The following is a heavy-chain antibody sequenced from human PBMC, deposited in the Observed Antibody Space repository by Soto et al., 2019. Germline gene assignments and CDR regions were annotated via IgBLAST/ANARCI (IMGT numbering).Heavy chain of an antibody. J-gene: IGHJ6*02. D-gene: IGHD3-9*01. CDR1: GFTVSSNY. CDR3: ATRYFDWLPNYYGMDV. V-gene: IGHV3-53*01. CDR2: IYSGGST. Sequence: EVQRVESGGGLIQPGGSLRLSCAASGFTVSSNYMSWVRQAPGKGLEWVSVIYSGGSTYYADSVKGRFTISRDNSKNTLYLQMNSLRAEDTAVYYCATRYFDWLPNYYGMDVWGQGTTVTVSS.